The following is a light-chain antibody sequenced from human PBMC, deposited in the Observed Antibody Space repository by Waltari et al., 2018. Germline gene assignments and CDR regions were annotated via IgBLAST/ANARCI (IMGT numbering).Light chain of an antibody. Sequence: ELMLTQSPGTLSLCPGETATLSCRASQSISRYLAWYQQKPGQAPRLLIYEATSRATGIPDRFSGSGSGTDFSLTISRLEPEDFAVYYCQKYGTLPATFGQGTKVEIK. CDR2: EAT. CDR1: QSISRY. V-gene: IGKV3-20*01. CDR3: QKYGTLPAT. J-gene: IGKJ1*01.